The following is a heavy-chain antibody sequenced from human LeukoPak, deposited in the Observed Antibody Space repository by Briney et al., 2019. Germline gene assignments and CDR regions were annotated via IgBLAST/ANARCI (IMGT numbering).Heavy chain of an antibody. V-gene: IGHV3-53*01. J-gene: IGHJ4*02. D-gene: IGHD1-26*01. Sequence: GGSLRLSCAASGFTVSSNYMSWVRQAPGKGLEWVLVIYSGGSTYYADSVKGRFTISRDNSKNTLYLQMNSLRAEDTAVYYCARLDSGTFDYWGQGTLVTVSS. CDR1: GFTVSSNY. CDR2: IYSGGST. CDR3: ARLDSGTFDY.